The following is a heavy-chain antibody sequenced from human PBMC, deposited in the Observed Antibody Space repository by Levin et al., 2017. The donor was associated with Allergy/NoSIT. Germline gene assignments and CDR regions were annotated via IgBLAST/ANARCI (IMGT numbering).Heavy chain of an antibody. J-gene: IGHJ6*02. CDR3: ARSQPGYDFWSGPYYYYGMDV. CDR1: GFTFSDYY. V-gene: IGHV3-11*01. CDR2: ISSSGSTI. Sequence: GESLKISCAASGFTFSDYYMSWIRQAPGKGLEWVSYISSSGSTIYYADSVKGRFTISRDNAKNSLYLQMNSLRAEDTAVYYCARSQPGYDFWSGPYYYYGMDVWGQGTTVTVSS. D-gene: IGHD3-3*01.